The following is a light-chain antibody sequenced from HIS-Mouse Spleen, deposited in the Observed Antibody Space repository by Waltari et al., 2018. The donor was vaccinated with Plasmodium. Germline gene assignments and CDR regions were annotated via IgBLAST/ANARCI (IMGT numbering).Light chain of an antibody. CDR3: YSTDSSGNHRV. J-gene: IGLJ3*02. CDR1: ALPKKY. V-gene: IGLV3-10*01. Sequence: SYELTQPPSVSVSPGQTAGITCSGDALPKKYANWYQQKSGQAPVLGIYEDSKRPSGIPERFSGSSSGTMATLTISGAQVEDEADYYCYSTDSSGNHRVFGGGTKLTVL. CDR2: EDS.